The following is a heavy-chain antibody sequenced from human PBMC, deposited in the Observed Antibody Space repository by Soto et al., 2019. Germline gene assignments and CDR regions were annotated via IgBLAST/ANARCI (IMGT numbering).Heavy chain of an antibody. CDR3: AIGIEGCYQGRYYYGMDV. V-gene: IGHV4-61*01. Sequence: QVQLQESGPGLVKPSETLSLTCTVSGGSVSSGSYYWSWIRQPPGKGLEWIGYIYYSGSTNYTPSPKCRGSISVDTSKNQVSLNPSSATAAHTAVYGCAIGIEGCYQGRYYYGMDVWGQGTTVSVSS. J-gene: IGHJ6*02. D-gene: IGHD6-19*01. CDR2: IYYSGST. CDR1: GGSVSSGSYY.